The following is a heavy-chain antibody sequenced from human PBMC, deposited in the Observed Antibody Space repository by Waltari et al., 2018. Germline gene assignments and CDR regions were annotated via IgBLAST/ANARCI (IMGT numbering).Heavy chain of an antibody. J-gene: IGHJ4*02. D-gene: IGHD3-3*01. V-gene: IGHV3-23*01. CDR1: GFIITNYA. CDR3: AKDYPETILGVFGPFFDY. CDR2: MCGKGGGK. Sequence: EVQVLESGGGLVQPGGSLRLSCAASGFIITNYAISWVRQAPGKGREGVSGMCGKGGGKHYADSGKGRFTISRDVSKNTVYLQMNSLRAEDTAVYYCAKDYPETILGVFGPFFDYWGQGSLVTVSS.